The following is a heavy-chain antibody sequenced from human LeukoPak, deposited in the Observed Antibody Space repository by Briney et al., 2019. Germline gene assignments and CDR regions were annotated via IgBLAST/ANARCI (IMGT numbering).Heavy chain of an antibody. CDR1: GYTFTSYY. D-gene: IGHD3-3*01. J-gene: IGHJ4*02. Sequence: RASVKVSCKASGYTFTSYYMHWVRQAPGQGLEWMGWISAYNGNTNYAQKLQGRATMTTDTSTSTAYMELRSLRSDDTAVYYCARDTYYDFWSGYYQTIYFDYWGQGTLVTVSS. CDR3: ARDTYYDFWSGYYQTIYFDY. CDR2: ISAYNGNT. V-gene: IGHV1-18*04.